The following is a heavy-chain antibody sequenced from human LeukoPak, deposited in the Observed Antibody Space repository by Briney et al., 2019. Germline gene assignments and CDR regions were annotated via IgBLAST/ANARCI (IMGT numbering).Heavy chain of an antibody. D-gene: IGHD3-22*01. V-gene: IGHV3-53*01. CDR2: IYSGGST. Sequence: GGSLRLSCAASGFTVSSDYMSWVRQAPGKGLEWVSVIYSGGSTYYADSVRGRFTISRDNPKNTLHLQMNSLRAEDTTVYFCAKRGVVIRVILVGFHKEAYYFDSWGQGALVTVSS. J-gene: IGHJ4*02. CDR3: AKRGVVIRVILVGFHKEAYYFDS. CDR1: GFTVSSDY.